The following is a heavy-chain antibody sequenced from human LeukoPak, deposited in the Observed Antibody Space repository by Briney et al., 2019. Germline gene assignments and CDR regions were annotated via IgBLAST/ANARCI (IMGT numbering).Heavy chain of an antibody. Sequence: GGSLRLSCAASGFTFSSYAMSWVRQAPGKGLEWVSSISSSSSYIYYADSVKGRFTISRDNAKNSLYLQMNSLRAEDTAVYYCASSPRVAAAGTLDSYWGQGTLVTVSS. CDR3: ASSPRVAAAGTLDSY. V-gene: IGHV3-21*01. D-gene: IGHD6-13*01. J-gene: IGHJ4*02. CDR1: GFTFSSYA. CDR2: ISSSSSYI.